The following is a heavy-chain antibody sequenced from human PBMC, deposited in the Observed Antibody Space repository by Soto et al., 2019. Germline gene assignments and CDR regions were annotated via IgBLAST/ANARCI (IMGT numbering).Heavy chain of an antibody. CDR1: GFTFSDSA. D-gene: IGHD1-26*01. J-gene: IGHJ4*02. CDR3: TTVIVGATGY. V-gene: IGHV3-73*02. Sequence: EVQLVESGGGLVQPGGSLKLSCAASGFTFSDSAMHWVRQASGKGLEWVGRIRSKGNSYATAYAASVKGRFTISRDDSKITACLQMISLKTEDTAVYYCTTVIVGATGYWGQGTLVTVSS. CDR2: IRSKGNSYAT.